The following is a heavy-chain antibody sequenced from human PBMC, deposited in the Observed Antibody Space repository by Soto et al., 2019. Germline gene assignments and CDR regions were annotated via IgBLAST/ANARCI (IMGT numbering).Heavy chain of an antibody. J-gene: IGHJ1*01. V-gene: IGHV3-33*01. CDR1: GFTFSSYG. CDR2: MLYDGSDE. CDR3: ARERGPYCGPDCSRRYCQY. Sequence: QEQLVESGGGVVQPGRSLRLSCAVSGFTFSSYGLHWVRQAPGKGLEWVAFMLYDGSDEYFADSVKGRFTLSRDNSKKTLYLQMSSLRVEDTAMYYCARERGPYCGPDCSRRYCQYWGRGTLVIVSS. D-gene: IGHD2-21*02.